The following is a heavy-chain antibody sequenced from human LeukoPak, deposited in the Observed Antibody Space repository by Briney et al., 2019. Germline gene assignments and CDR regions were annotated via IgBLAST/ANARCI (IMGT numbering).Heavy chain of an antibody. D-gene: IGHD3-22*01. Sequence: ASVKVSCKASGYTFTSYDINWVRQATGQGLEWVGWMNPNSGNTGYAKKFKGRVTMTRNTSISTAYMELSSLRSEDTAVYYCARQYYYDSSGYHIYYYGMDVWGQGTTVTVSS. J-gene: IGHJ6*02. CDR2: MNPNSGNT. CDR3: ARQYYYDSSGYHIYYYGMDV. V-gene: IGHV1-8*01. CDR1: GYTFTSYD.